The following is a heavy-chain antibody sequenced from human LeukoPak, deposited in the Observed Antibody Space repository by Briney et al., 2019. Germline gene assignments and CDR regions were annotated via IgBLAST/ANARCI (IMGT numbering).Heavy chain of an antibody. Sequence: SETLSLTCAVYGGSFRGYYWSWIRQPPGKGLEWIGEINHSGSTNYNPSLKSRVTISVDTSKNQFSLRLSSVTAADTAVYYCAPRVRGGFDYWGQGTLVAVSS. CDR2: INHSGST. CDR1: GGSFRGYY. CDR3: APRVRGGFDY. J-gene: IGHJ4*02. V-gene: IGHV4-34*01. D-gene: IGHD3-10*01.